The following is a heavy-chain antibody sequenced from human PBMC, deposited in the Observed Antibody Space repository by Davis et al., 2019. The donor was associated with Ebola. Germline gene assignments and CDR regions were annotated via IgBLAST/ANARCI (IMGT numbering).Heavy chain of an antibody. CDR1: GYTFTTYG. D-gene: IGHD3-16*01. J-gene: IGHJ4*02. Sequence: AASVKVSCKASGYTFTTYGISWVRQAPGQGLEWMGWISAYNDNTNYAQKFQARVTMTTDTSTSTAYMELRSLTSDDTAVYYCARRVWVQTTEADFYDNWGQGTLVTVSS. CDR2: ISAYNDNT. CDR3: ARRVWVQTTEADFYDN. V-gene: IGHV1-18*01.